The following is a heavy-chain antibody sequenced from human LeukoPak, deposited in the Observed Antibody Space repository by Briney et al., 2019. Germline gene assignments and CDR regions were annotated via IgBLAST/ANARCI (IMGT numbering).Heavy chain of an antibody. V-gene: IGHV3-74*01. CDR1: GFTFSSYW. D-gene: IGHD2-8*02. CDR2: INGDGRSP. Sequence: GGSLRLSCVASGFTFSSYWMHWVRQAPGKGLVWVSRINGDGRSPSYADSVRGRFTISRDNAKNTLYLQMNSLRAEDTALYYCARDQLYCTGGYCYFDSWGQGTLVTASS. J-gene: IGHJ4*02. CDR3: ARDQLYCTGGYCYFDS.